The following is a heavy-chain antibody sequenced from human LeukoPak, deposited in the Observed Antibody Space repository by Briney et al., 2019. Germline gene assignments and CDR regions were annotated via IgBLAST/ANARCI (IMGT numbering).Heavy chain of an antibody. CDR2: ISYDGSNK. CDR1: GFTFSSYP. CDR3: AILAPLVVAATPLDY. J-gene: IGHJ4*02. Sequence: GGSLRLSCAASGFTFSSYPMHWVRQAPGKGLEWVAIISYDGSNKYYADSVKGRFTISRDNSKNTLYLQMNSLRAEDTAVYYCAILAPLVVAATPLDYWGQGTLVTVSS. V-gene: IGHV3-30*04. D-gene: IGHD2-15*01.